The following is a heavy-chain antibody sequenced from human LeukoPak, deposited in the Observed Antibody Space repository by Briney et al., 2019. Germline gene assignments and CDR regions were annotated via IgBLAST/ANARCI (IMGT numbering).Heavy chain of an antibody. CDR2: ISAYNGNT. Sequence: ASVKVSCKASGYTFTTYGISWVRQAPGQGLEWMGWISAYNGNTNYAQKLQGRVTMTTDTSTSTAYMELRSLRSDDTAVYYCARGSVVVVAATTSVDWFDPWGQGTLVTVSS. D-gene: IGHD2-15*01. V-gene: IGHV1-18*01. J-gene: IGHJ5*02. CDR3: ARGSVVVVAATTSVDWFDP. CDR1: GYTFTTYG.